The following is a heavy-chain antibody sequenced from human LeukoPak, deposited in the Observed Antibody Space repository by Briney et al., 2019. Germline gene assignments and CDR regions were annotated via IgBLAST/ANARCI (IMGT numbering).Heavy chain of an antibody. Sequence: SVKVSCKASGGTFSSYAISWVRQAPGQGLEWMGGIIPIFGTANYAQKFQGRVTITTDESTSTAYMELSSLRSEDTAVYYCARAPARITMIVVVGGAFDIWGQGTMVTVSS. CDR1: GGTFSSYA. D-gene: IGHD3-22*01. V-gene: IGHV1-69*05. J-gene: IGHJ3*02. CDR2: IIPIFGTA. CDR3: ARAPARITMIVVVGGAFDI.